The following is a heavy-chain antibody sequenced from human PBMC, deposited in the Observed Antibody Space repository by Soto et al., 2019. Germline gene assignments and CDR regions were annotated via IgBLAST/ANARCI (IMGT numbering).Heavy chain of an antibody. V-gene: IGHV2-5*02. J-gene: IGHJ4*02. CDR2: VYWDDEK. D-gene: IGHD2-2*01. Sequence: QITLKESGPTLVKPTQTLTLTCTFSGFSLSTSGVGVGWIRQPPGKALEWLALVYWDDEKRYSPSLKSRLTHSDDPPKDPGVRTRPHTDPVDTATYYCAHRPNCWSTRCFSFVYWGQGILVTVSS. CDR1: GFSLSTSGVG. CDR3: AHRPNCWSTRCFSFVY.